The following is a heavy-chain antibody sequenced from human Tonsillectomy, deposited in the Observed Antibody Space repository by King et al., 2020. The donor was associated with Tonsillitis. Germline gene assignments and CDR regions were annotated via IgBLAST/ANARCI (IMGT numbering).Heavy chain of an antibody. CDR1: GFTFSSYA. CDR3: GRGVRGVPPGFDY. D-gene: IGHD3-10*01. V-gene: IGHV3-23*04. Sequence: VQLVESGGGLVKPGGSLRLSCAASGFTFSSYAMSWVRQAPGKGLEWVSAISGSGGSTYYADSVKGRFTISRDNSKNTLYLQMNSLRAEDSAVYYCGRGVRGVPPGFDYWGQGTLVTVSS. CDR2: ISGSGGST. J-gene: IGHJ4*02.